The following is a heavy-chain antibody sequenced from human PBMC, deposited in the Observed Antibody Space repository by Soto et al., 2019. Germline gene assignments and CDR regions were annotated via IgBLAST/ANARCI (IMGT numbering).Heavy chain of an antibody. D-gene: IGHD6-19*01. CDR3: ASWLKTSGWYVLLEGSFDY. V-gene: IGHV3-23*01. J-gene: IGHJ4*02. CDR2: ISGSGGST. Sequence: GGSLRLSCAASGFTISSYAMSWVRQAPGKGLEWVSAISGSGGSTYYADSVKGRFTISRDNSKNTLYLQMNSLRAEDTAVYYCASWLKTSGWYVLLEGSFDYWGQGTLVTVSS. CDR1: GFTISSYA.